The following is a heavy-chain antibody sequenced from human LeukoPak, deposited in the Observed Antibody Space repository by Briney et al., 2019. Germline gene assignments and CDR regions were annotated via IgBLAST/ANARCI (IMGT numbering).Heavy chain of an antibody. CDR1: GYSISSGYY. V-gene: IGHV4-38-2*02. Sequence: SETLSLTCTVSGYSISSGYYWGWIRQPPGKGLEWIGTIYHSGSTYYNPSLKSRVTISVDTSKNQFSLKLSSVTAADTAVYYCARDPQALAPRYCSGRSCHSYFDYWGQGTLVTVSS. J-gene: IGHJ4*02. D-gene: IGHD2-15*01. CDR2: IYHSGST. CDR3: ARDPQALAPRYCSGRSCHSYFDY.